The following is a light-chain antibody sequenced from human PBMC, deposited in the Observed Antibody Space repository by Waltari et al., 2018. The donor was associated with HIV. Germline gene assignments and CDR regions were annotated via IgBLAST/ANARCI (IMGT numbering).Light chain of an antibody. CDR3: QVWDSSSDHL. CDR1: NIGSKS. Sequence: SYVPTQPPLVSVAPGQTARITCGGNNIGSKSVHWYQQKPGQAPVLVIYDDIGRPSGIPERFSGSNSGNTATLTISRVEAGDEADYYCQVWDSSSDHLFGGGTKVTVL. V-gene: IGLV3-21*02. CDR2: DDI. J-gene: IGLJ2*01.